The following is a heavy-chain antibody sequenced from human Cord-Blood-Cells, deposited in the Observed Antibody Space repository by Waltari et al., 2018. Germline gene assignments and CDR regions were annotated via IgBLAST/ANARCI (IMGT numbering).Heavy chain of an antibody. CDR1: GGSFSGYY. J-gene: IGHJ6*02. V-gene: IGHV4-34*01. D-gene: IGHD3-3*01. Sequence: QVQLQQWGAGLLKPSETLSLTCAVYGGSFSGYYWSWIRQPPGKGLEWIGEINHSGSTNYNPSLKSRVTISVDTSKNQFSLKLSSVTAADTAVYYCARSSDYDFWSGYYGDYYYGMDVWGQGTTVTVSS. CDR3: ARSSDYDFWSGYYGDYYYGMDV. CDR2: INHSGST.